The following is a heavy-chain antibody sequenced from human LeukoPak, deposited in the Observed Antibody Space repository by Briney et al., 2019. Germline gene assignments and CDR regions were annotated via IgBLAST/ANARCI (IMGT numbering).Heavy chain of an antibody. D-gene: IGHD6-13*01. CDR2: IRYDGSNK. V-gene: IGHV3-30*02. J-gene: IGHJ6*03. Sequence: GGALRLSCAASRFTFSSYVMHWVRQAPGKGLWWVSFIRYDGSNKYYADSVKGRFTISRDNSKNTLYLQMNSLRAEDTAVYYCAKVGAAAYYYYYYYMDVWGKGTTVTVSS. CDR3: AKVGAAAYYYYYYYMDV. CDR1: RFTFSSYV.